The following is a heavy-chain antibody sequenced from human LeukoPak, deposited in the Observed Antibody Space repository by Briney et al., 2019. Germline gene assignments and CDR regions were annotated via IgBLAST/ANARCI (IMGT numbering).Heavy chain of an antibody. CDR3: AKRGATDWYHLDAFDI. D-gene: IGHD3-9*01. CDR2: YYPGDSDT. V-gene: IGHV5-51*01. J-gene: IGHJ3*02. Sequence: LGEPLKVSCKASGSSFTTYWIGGARQMPGKGLKWMGIYYPGDSDTRYSPSFQGQVTISADKSITTAYLQWSSLKASDTATYYCAKRGATDWYHLDAFDIWGQGTLVTVSS. CDR1: GSSFTTYW.